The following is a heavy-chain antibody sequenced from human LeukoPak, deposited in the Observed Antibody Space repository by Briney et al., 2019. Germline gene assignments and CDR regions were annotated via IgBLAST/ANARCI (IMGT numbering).Heavy chain of an antibody. CDR3: ARLYSSNRVDP. V-gene: IGHV4-59*01. CDR1: GGSISSYY. D-gene: IGHD6-13*01. CDR2: IYYSGST. J-gene: IGHJ5*02. Sequence: SETLSLTCTVSGGSISSYYWSWIRRPPGKGLEWIGYIYYSGSTNYNPSLKSRVTISVDTSKNQVSLKLSSVTAADTAVYYCARLYSSNRVDPWGQGTLVTVSS.